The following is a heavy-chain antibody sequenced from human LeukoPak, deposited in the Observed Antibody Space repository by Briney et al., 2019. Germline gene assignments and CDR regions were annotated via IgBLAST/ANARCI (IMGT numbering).Heavy chain of an antibody. V-gene: IGHV3-23*01. CDR2: ISGSGGST. J-gene: IGHJ4*02. Sequence: GGSLRLSRAASGFTFSSYAMSWVRQAPGKGLEWVSAISGSGGSTYYADSVKGRFTISRDNSKNTLYLQMNSLRAEDTAVYYCAKDQGVVVAATADVDDYWGQGTLVTVSS. CDR1: GFTFSSYA. D-gene: IGHD2-15*01. CDR3: AKDQGVVVAATADVDDY.